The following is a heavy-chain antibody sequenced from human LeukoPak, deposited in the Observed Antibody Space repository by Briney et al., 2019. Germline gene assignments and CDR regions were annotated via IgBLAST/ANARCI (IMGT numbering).Heavy chain of an antibody. D-gene: IGHD2/OR15-2a*01. V-gene: IGHV3-23*01. CDR2: IGGSGSA. Sequence: GGSLRLSCAASASTFSNYAMNWVRQAPGKGLEWISTIGGSGSAYYADSVKGRFTISRDNSKNTLYLQMNSLRAEDTAVYYCASTTLDRTYYYYYMDVWGKGTTVTVSS. J-gene: IGHJ6*03. CDR1: ASTFSNYA. CDR3: ASTTLDRTYYYYYMDV.